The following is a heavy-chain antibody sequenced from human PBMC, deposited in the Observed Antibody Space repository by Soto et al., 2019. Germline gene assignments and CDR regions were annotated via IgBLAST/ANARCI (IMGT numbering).Heavy chain of an antibody. CDR1: GVAFTSHA. Sequence: PGGSLRLSCAASGVAFTSHAMYWVRQAPGRGLEWVSKISLSGASADYVDSVKGRFTISRDTSKNILCLQMNSLRVEDTAIYYCAKGHGDESRFDPWGQGTLVTVSS. D-gene: IGHD4-17*01. J-gene: IGHJ5*02. CDR3: AKGHGDESRFDP. V-gene: IGHV3-23*01. CDR2: ISLSGASA.